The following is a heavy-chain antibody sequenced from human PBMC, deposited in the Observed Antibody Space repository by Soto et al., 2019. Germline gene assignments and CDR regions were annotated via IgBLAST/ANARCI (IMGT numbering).Heavy chain of an antibody. Sequence: PGGSLRLSCAASGFTFGVYNMQWVRQAPGKGPECVAVISYDGSDGYYADSVKGRFTISRDNSKNTLYLQMNSLRAEDTAVYYCAFGATMVRGVIPLSWFDPWGQGTLVTVSS. D-gene: IGHD3-10*01. CDR1: GFTFGVYN. J-gene: IGHJ5*02. V-gene: IGHV3-30*03. CDR3: AFGATMVRGVIPLSWFDP. CDR2: ISYDGSDG.